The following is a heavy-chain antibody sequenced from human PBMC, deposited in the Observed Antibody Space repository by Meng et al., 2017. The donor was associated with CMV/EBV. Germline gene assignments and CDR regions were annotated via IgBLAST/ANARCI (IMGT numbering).Heavy chain of an antibody. V-gene: IGHV4-39*01. Sequence: SETLSPTCTVSGGSISSSRYYWGWIHQPPGKGLEWIGSIYYSGSSYYNPSLKSRVTISVDTSKNQFSLTLSSVTAADTAVYYCASTGRLAPYYYYGMDVWGQGTTVTVSS. CDR3: ASTGRLAPYYYYGMDV. CDR2: IYYSGSS. D-gene: IGHD3-9*01. CDR1: GGSISSSRYY. J-gene: IGHJ6*02.